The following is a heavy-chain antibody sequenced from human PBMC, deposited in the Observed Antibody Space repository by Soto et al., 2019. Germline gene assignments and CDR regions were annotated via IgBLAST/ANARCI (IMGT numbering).Heavy chain of an antibody. D-gene: IGHD2-21*01. J-gene: IGHJ6*03. CDR3: ARDRSYCGGDCYSYIDYYYYMDV. CDR2: INPNSGGT. Sequence: ASVKVSCKASGYTFTCYYMHWVRQAPGQGLEWMGWINPNSGGTNYAQKFQGWVTMTRDTSISTAYMELSRLRSDDTAVYYCARDRSYCGGDCYSYIDYYYYMDVWGKGTTVTVS. CDR1: GYTFTCYY. V-gene: IGHV1-2*04.